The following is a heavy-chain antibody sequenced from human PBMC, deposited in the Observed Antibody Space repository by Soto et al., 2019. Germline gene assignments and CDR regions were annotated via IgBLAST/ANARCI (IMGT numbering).Heavy chain of an antibody. CDR1: GHTFTSYA. D-gene: IGHD3-16*01. V-gene: IGHV1-3*01. CDR3: ARSGGVSLGAFDI. CDR2: INAGNGNT. Sequence: ASVKVSCKASGHTFTSYAMHWVRQAPGQRLEWMGWINAGNGNTKYSQKFQGRVTITRDTSASTAYMELSSLRSEDTAGYYCARSGGVSLGAFDIWGQGTMVTVSS. J-gene: IGHJ3*02.